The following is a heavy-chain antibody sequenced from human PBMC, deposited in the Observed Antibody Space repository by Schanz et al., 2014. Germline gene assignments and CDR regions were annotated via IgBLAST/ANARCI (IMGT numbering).Heavy chain of an antibody. CDR2: IYNSGST. CDR3: GRHPHYYGSGSGFDP. J-gene: IGHJ5*02. Sequence: QLQLQESGPGLVKPSETLSLTCTVSGGSISSSSYYWGWIRQPPGKGLEWIGSIYNSGSTYYNPSLKRRVTRAEAPSKNRFSRRLGSVTAADTAVYYCGRHPHYYGSGSGFDPWGQGTLVTVSS. CDR1: GGSISSSSYY. V-gene: IGHV4-39*01. D-gene: IGHD3-10*01.